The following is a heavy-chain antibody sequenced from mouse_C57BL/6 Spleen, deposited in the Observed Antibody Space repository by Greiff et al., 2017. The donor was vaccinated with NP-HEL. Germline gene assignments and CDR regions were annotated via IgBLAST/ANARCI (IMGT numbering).Heavy chain of an antibody. CDR3: ARMGYGSSLDY. CDR2: ISSGSSTI. J-gene: IGHJ2*01. D-gene: IGHD1-1*01. CDR1: GFTFSDYG. V-gene: IGHV5-17*01. Sequence: EVKVVESGGGLVKPGGSLKLSCAASGFTFSDYGMHWVRQAPEKGLEWVAYISSGSSTIYYADTVKGRFTISRDNAKNTLFLQMTSLRSEDTAMYYCARMGYGSSLDYWGQGTTLTVSS.